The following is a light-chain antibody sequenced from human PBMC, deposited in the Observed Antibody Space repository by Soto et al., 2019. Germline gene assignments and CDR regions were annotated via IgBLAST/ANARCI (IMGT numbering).Light chain of an antibody. CDR1: KLGDKY. CDR2: QDS. CDR3: QAWDSSLAKV. V-gene: IGLV3-1*01. J-gene: IGLJ2*01. Sequence: YELTQPPSVSVSPGQTASITCSGDKLGDKYACWYQQKPGQSPVLVIYQDSKRPSGIPERFSGSNSGNTATLTISGTQAMDEADYYCQAWDSSLAKVFGGGTKLTVL.